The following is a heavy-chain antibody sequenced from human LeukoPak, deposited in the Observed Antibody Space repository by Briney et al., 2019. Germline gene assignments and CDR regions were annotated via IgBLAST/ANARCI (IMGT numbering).Heavy chain of an antibody. J-gene: IGHJ4*02. Sequence: PGGPLRLSCAASGFTFSSYDMHWVRQATGKGLEWVSAIGTAGDTYYPGSVRGRVTISRENAKNSLYLQRNSLRAGDTAVYYFARGSPGPTGYYFDYWGQGTLVTVSA. CDR2: IGTAGDT. CDR1: GFTFSSYD. CDR3: ARGSPGPTGYYFDY. V-gene: IGHV3-13*01.